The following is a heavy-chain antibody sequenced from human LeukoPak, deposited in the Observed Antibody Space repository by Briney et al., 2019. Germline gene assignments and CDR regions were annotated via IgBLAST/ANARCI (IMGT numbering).Heavy chain of an antibody. D-gene: IGHD3-22*01. J-gene: IGHJ4*02. CDR2: ISNDGGGT. V-gene: IGHV3-23*01. CDR3: AKGSSGYFFDL. CDR1: GLIFNNYG. Sequence: GGSLRLSCAASGLIFNNYGLVWVRQAPGKGLEWVSAISNDGGGTTYADFVKGRFSVSRDNSKNTLFLQMSSLRAEDTALYYCAKGSSGYFFDLWGQGTLVTVSS.